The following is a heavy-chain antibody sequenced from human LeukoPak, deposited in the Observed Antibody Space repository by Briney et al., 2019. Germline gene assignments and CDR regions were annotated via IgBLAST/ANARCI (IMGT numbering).Heavy chain of an antibody. CDR3: ARGRYDSSGSYSLFDY. J-gene: IGHJ4*02. CDR1: GFNFGSYS. CDR2: ISSSSSYI. V-gene: IGHV3-21*01. Sequence: PGGSLRLSCAASGFNFGSYSMTWVRQAPGKGLEWVSSISSSSSYIYYADSVKGRFTISRDNAKNSLYLQMNSLRAEDTAVYYCARGRYDSSGSYSLFDYWGQGTLVTVSS. D-gene: IGHD3-22*01.